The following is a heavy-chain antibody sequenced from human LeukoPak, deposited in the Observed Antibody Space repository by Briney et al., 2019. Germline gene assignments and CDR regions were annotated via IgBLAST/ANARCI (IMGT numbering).Heavy chain of an antibody. CDR3: ARDPKSFDWLRVHWFDP. Sequence: SVKVSCKDSGGTFSSYAISWVRQAPGQGLEWMGGIIPIFGTANYAQKFQGRVTITADESTSTAYMELSSLRSEDTAVYYCARDPKSFDWLRVHWFDPWGQGTLVTVSS. J-gene: IGHJ5*02. V-gene: IGHV1-69*01. D-gene: IGHD3-9*01. CDR2: IIPIFGTA. CDR1: GGTFSSYA.